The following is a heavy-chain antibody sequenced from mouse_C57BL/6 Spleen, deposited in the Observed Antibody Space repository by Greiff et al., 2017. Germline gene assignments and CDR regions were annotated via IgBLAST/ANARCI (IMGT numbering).Heavy chain of an antibody. J-gene: IGHJ2*01. CDR1: GYTFTSYW. V-gene: IGHV1-69*01. D-gene: IGHD1-1*01. Sequence: QVQLQQPGAELVMPGASVKLSCKASGYTFTSYWMHWVKQRPGQGLEWIGEIDPSDSYTNYNQKFKGKSTLTVDKSSSTAYMQLSSLTSEDSAVYYCASCGSFDYWGQGTTLTVSS. CDR3: ASCGSFDY. CDR2: IDPSDSYT.